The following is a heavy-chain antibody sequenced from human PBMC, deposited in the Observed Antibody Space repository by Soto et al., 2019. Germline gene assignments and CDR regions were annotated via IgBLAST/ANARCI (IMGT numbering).Heavy chain of an antibody. CDR3: ARDRDYSNYGNIN. J-gene: IGHJ4*02. Sequence: QVQLVESGGGVVQPGRSLRLSCAASGFTFSSYGMHWVRQAPGKGLEWVAVIWYDGSNKYYADSVKGRFTISRDNSQNTLSLQMNSLKADDTAVYYCARDRDYSNYGNINWGQGTLVTVSS. CDR1: GFTFSSYG. V-gene: IGHV3-33*01. D-gene: IGHD4-4*01. CDR2: IWYDGSNK.